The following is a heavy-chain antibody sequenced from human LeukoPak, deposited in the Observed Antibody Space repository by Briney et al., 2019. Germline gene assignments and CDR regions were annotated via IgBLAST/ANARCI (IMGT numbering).Heavy chain of an antibody. J-gene: IGHJ5*02. CDR3: ARRLVVVPAVLLSRFDP. D-gene: IGHD2-2*01. CDR2: IYYSGST. CDR1: GGSISSSSYY. V-gene: IGHV4-39*01. Sequence: PSETLSLTCTVSGGSISSSSYYWGWIRQPPGKGLEWIGSIYYSGSTYYNPSLKSRVTISVDTSKNQFSLKLSSVTAADTAVYYCARRLVVVPAVLLSRFDPWGEGTLVTVSS.